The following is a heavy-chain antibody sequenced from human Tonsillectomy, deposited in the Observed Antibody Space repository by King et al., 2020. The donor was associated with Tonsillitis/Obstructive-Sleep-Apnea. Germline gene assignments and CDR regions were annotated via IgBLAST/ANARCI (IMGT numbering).Heavy chain of an antibody. J-gene: IGHJ5*02. D-gene: IGHD2-15*01. CDR3: ARGRDFVVVVTNNWFDP. CDR2: INHIGGT. Sequence: VQLQQWGAGLLKPSETLSLTCAVYGGSFSGYYWNWIRQPPGKGLEWIGEINHIGGTNYNPSLKSRVAISVDTSKNQFSLKLSSVTAADTAVYYCARGRDFVVVVTNNWFDPWGQGTLVTVSS. V-gene: IGHV4-34*01. CDR1: GGSFSGYY.